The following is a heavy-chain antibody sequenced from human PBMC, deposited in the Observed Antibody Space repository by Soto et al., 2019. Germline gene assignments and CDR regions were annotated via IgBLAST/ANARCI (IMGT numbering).Heavy chain of an antibody. CDR2: IIPILGIA. V-gene: IGHV1-69*02. D-gene: IGHD4-17*01. J-gene: IGHJ4*02. CDR1: GGTFSSYT. CDR3: ARGRRTTVTTRAGD. Sequence: QVQLVQSGAEVKKPGSSVKVSCKASGGTFSSYTISWVRQAPGQGLEWMGRIIPILGIANYAQKFQDRVTITADKSTSTAYMELSSLRSEDTAVYYCARGRRTTVTTRAGDWGQGTLVTVSS.